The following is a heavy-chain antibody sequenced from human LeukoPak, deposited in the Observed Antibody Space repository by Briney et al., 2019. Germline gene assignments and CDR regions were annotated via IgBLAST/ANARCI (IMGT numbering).Heavy chain of an antibody. CDR2: INWNGGST. J-gene: IGHJ6*02. CDR1: GFTFDDYG. V-gene: IGHV3-20*04. D-gene: IGHD3-22*01. CDR3: ARDGTYDSSGYWGFDYYYGMDV. Sequence: PGGSLRLSCAASGFTFDDYGMSWVRQAPGKGLEWVSGINWNGGSTGYADSVKGRFTISRDNAKNSLYLQMNSLRAEDTAVYYCARDGTYDSSGYWGFDYYYGMDVWGQGTTVTVSS.